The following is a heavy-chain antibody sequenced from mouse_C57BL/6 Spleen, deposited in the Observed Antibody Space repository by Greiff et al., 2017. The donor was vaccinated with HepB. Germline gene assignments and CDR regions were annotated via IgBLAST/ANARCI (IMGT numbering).Heavy chain of an antibody. Sequence: QVQLQQPGAELVRPGSSVKLSCKASGYTFTSYWMDWVKQRPGQGLEWIGNIYPSDSETHYNQKFKDKATLTVDKSSSTAYMQLSSLTSEDSAVYYCARALPPYYFDYWGQGTTLTVSS. CDR2: IYPSDSET. V-gene: IGHV1-61*01. CDR1: GYTFTSYW. J-gene: IGHJ2*01. CDR3: ARALPPYYFDY.